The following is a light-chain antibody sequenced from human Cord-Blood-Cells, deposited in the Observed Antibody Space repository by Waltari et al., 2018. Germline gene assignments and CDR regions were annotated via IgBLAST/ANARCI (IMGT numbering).Light chain of an antibody. CDR2: DKS. J-gene: IGLJ7*01. V-gene: IGLV7-46*01. Sequence: QAVVTHEPSLTVSPRGTVTLPCGSRTGAVTSGHYPYWFQRKPGQAPRTVSYDKSNKHSWTSARVSGTLLGGKAARILAGAQPEDEAEYYCLLADSGAAVFGGGTQLTVL. CDR1: TGAVTSGHY. CDR3: LLADSGAAV.